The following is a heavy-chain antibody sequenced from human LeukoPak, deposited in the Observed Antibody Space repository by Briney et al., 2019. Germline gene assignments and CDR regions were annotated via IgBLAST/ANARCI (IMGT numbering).Heavy chain of an antibody. Sequence: SETLSLTCTVSGGSITSYYWGWIRQPPGKGLEWIAYIYYSGRTNYNPSLKSRVTISIDMSKNQFSLKLSSVTAADTAVYYCARDQGVNFDYWGQGTLVTVSS. CDR2: IYYSGRT. V-gene: IGHV4-59*01. CDR1: GGSITSYY. D-gene: IGHD2-8*01. J-gene: IGHJ4*02. CDR3: ARDQGVNFDY.